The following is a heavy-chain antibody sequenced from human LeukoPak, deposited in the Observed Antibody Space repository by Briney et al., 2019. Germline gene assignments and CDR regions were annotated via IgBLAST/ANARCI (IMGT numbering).Heavy chain of an antibody. CDR1: GFTFGDYA. Sequence: GGSLRLSCTASGFTFGDYAMSWFRQAPGKGLEWVSCISSSGSTIYYADSVKGRFTISRDNAKNSLYLQMNSLRAEDTAVYYCARVEVANDYWGQGTLVTVSS. CDR3: ARVEVANDY. CDR2: ISSSGSTI. J-gene: IGHJ4*02. D-gene: IGHD5-24*01. V-gene: IGHV3-48*03.